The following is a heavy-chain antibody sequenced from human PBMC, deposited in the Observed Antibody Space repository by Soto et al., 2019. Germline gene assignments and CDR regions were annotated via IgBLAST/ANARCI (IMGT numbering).Heavy chain of an antibody. Sequence: QVQLVQSGAAVKKPGSSVKVSCKASGGTFSSYAISWVRQAPGQGLEWMGGIIPIFGTANYAQKFQGRVTITADESTSTAYRELSSLRSEDTAVYYCAREYYYDSSGYSPNWFDPWGQGTLVTVSS. V-gene: IGHV1-69*12. CDR3: AREYYYDSSGYSPNWFDP. CDR2: IIPIFGTA. J-gene: IGHJ5*02. CDR1: GGTFSSYA. D-gene: IGHD3-22*01.